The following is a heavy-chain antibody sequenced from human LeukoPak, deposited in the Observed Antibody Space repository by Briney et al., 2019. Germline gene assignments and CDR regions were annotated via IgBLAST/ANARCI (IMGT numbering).Heavy chain of an antibody. CDR1: GFTFSSYS. Sequence: GESLRLSCAASGFTFSSYSMNWVRQAPGKGLEWVSYISSSSSTIYYADSVKGRFTISRDNAKNSLYLQMNSLRAEDTAVYYCARDSLRGYSYGYTGDYWGQGTLVTVSS. V-gene: IGHV3-48*01. D-gene: IGHD5-18*01. CDR3: ARDSLRGYSYGYTGDY. J-gene: IGHJ4*02. CDR2: ISSSSSTI.